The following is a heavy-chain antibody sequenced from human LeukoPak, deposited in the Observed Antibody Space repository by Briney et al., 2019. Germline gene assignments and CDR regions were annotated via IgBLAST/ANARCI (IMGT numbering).Heavy chain of an antibody. CDR1: GGSISSYY. D-gene: IGHD1-1*01. V-gene: IGHV4-59*01. Sequence: SETLSLTCTVSGGSISSYYWSWIRQPPGKGLEWIGYIYYSGSTNYNPSLKSRVTISVDTSKNQFSLKLSSVTAADTAVYYCARSVGYTPFYDFWGQGTLVTVSS. CDR3: ARSVGYTPFYDF. CDR2: IYYSGST. J-gene: IGHJ4*02.